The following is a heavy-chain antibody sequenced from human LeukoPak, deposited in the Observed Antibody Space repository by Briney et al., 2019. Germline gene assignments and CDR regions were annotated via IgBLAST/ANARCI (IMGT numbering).Heavy chain of an antibody. CDR2: ISYSGTT. Sequence: SETRSLTCTVSGGSVSSDSYYWSWIRQPPGKGLEWIGHISYSGTTNYNPSLRSRVIISIDISQNQFSLRLSSVTAADTAVYYCAGAPNPTFFDYWGQGPLATVSS. CDR3: AGAPNPTFFDY. V-gene: IGHV4-61*01. CDR1: GGSVSSDSYY. J-gene: IGHJ4*02.